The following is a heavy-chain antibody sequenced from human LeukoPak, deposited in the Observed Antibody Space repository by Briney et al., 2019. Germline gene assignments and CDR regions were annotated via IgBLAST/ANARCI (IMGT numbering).Heavy chain of an antibody. Sequence: ASVKVSCKASGYTFTSYYMHWVRQAPGQGLEWMGIINPSGGSTSYAQKFQGRVTMTRDTSTSTVYMELSSLRSEDTAVYYCAISSGSYYFDYWGQGTLVTVSS. J-gene: IGHJ4*02. CDR2: INPSGGST. V-gene: IGHV1-46*01. CDR3: AISSGSYYFDY. D-gene: IGHD3-10*01. CDR1: GYTFTSYY.